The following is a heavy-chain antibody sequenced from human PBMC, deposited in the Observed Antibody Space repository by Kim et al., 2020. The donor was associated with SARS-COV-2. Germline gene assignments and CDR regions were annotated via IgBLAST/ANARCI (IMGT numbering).Heavy chain of an antibody. CDR3: AREMSARITIFGVVISPTPAVDY. J-gene: IGHJ4*02. Sequence: ASVKVSCKASGYTFTSYGISWVRQAPGQGLEWMGWISAYNGNTNYAQKLQGRVTMTTDTSTSTACMELRSLRSDDTAVYYCAREMSARITIFGVVISPTPAVDYWGQGTRVTVSS. CDR2: ISAYNGNT. CDR1: GYTFTSYG. D-gene: IGHD3-3*01. V-gene: IGHV1-18*01.